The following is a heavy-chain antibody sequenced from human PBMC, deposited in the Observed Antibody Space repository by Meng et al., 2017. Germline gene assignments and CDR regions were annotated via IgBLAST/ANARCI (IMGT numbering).Heavy chain of an antibody. CDR3: ARSHSVTIVAFDY. CDR1: GGSFSGYY. Sequence: QVQLQRGAAGLFKPSEPLSLSCAVYGGSFSGYYWSWIRQPPGKGLEWIGEINHSGSTNYNPSLKSRVTMSLDTSKNQFSLRLSSVTAADTAVYYCARSHSVTIVAFDYWGQGTLVTVSS. J-gene: IGHJ4*02. V-gene: IGHV4-34*01. D-gene: IGHD4-17*01. CDR2: INHSGST.